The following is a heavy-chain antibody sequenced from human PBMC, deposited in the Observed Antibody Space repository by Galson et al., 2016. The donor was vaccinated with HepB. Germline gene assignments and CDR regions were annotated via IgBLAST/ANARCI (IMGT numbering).Heavy chain of an antibody. CDR3: ARSYLLGRGFGW. CDR2: TFYRSNWQT. CDR1: GDIVSSNSAG. Sequence: CAISGDIVSSNSAGWYWFRQSPSRGLEWLGRTFYRSNWQTDYAESVKSRITINPDTSKNQFSLQLNSVTPDDTAVYYCARSYLLGRGFGWWGQGTLVTVSS. D-gene: IGHD7-27*01. J-gene: IGHJ4*02. V-gene: IGHV6-1*01.